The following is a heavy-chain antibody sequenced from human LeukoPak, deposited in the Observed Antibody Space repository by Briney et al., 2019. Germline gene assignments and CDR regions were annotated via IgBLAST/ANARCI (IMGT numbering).Heavy chain of an antibody. V-gene: IGHV4-38-2*02. Sequence: SETLSLTCTVSGYSISSGYYWGWIRQPPGKGLEWIGSIYHSGRTYYNPSLKSRVTISVDTSKNQFSLKLSSVTAADTAVYYCARGGYYGSGSYRKLDYWGQGTLVTVSS. J-gene: IGHJ4*02. D-gene: IGHD3-10*01. CDR1: GYSISSGYY. CDR2: IYHSGRT. CDR3: ARGGYYGSGSYRKLDY.